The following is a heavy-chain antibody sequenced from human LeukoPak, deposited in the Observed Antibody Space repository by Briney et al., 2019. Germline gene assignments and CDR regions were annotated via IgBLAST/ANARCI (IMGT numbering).Heavy chain of an antibody. V-gene: IGHV4-39*01. CDR1: GASIRSSSYF. Sequence: SETLSLTCTVSGASIRSSSYFWAWIRRPPGKGLEWIGSIYYTGSTHNNPSLKSRVTLSVDPSKNQFSLRLSSVTAADTAVYFCARPVEMSAYFQHWGQGTLVSVSS. J-gene: IGHJ1*01. CDR2: IYYTGST. D-gene: IGHD5-24*01. CDR3: ARPVEMSAYFQH.